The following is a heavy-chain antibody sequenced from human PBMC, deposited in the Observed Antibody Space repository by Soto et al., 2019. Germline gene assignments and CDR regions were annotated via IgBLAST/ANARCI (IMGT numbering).Heavy chain of an antibody. CDR1: GFTFSSYA. V-gene: IGHV3-30*18. D-gene: IGHD6-13*01. Sequence: GGSLRLSCAASGFTFSSYAMHWVRQAPGKGLEWVAVISYDGSNKYYADSVKGRFTISRDNSKNTLYLQMNSLRAEDTAVYYCAKTPLTSYSSSWCFDYWGQGTLVTVSS. CDR2: ISYDGSNK. J-gene: IGHJ4*02. CDR3: AKTPLTSYSSSWCFDY.